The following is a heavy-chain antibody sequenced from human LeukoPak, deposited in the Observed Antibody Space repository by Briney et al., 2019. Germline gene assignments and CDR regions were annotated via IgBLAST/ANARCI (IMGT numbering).Heavy chain of an antibody. Sequence: SETLSLTCTASGGSISSSSYYWGWIRQPPGKGLEWIGSIYYSGSTYYNPSLKSRVTISVDTSKNQFSLKLSSVTAADTAVYYCASYSSSWPDYWGQGTLVTVSP. CDR2: IYYSGST. CDR3: ASYSSSWPDY. CDR1: GGSISSSSYY. J-gene: IGHJ4*02. D-gene: IGHD6-13*01. V-gene: IGHV4-39*07.